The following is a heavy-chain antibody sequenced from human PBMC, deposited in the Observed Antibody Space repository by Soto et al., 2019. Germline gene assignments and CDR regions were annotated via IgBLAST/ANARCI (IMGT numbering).Heavy chain of an antibody. CDR1: GFTFSSYG. CDR2: ISYDGSNK. Sequence: QVQLVESGGGVVQPGRSLRLSCAASGFTFSSYGMHWVRQAPGKGLEWVAVISYDGSNKYYADSVKGRFTISRDNSKNTLYLQMNSLRAEDTAVYYCAKDYDGYSYGTSSLGYWGQGTLVTVSS. CDR3: AKDYDGYSYGTSSLGY. V-gene: IGHV3-30*18. D-gene: IGHD5-18*01. J-gene: IGHJ4*02.